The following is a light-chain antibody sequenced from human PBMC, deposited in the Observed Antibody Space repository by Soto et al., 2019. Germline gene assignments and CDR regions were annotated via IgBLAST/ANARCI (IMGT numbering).Light chain of an antibody. CDR3: CSFVNDGSWA. J-gene: IGLJ3*02. CDR1: SSDVGSYNY. CDR2: EAN. V-gene: IGLV2-23*01. Sequence: QSALTQPASVSGSPGQSITISCTGTSSDVGSYNYVSWYQQHPGKAPKLIIFEANKRPSGISNRFSASKSGNTASLTISGVHAEDEADYYCCSFVNDGSWAFGGGTKLTVL.